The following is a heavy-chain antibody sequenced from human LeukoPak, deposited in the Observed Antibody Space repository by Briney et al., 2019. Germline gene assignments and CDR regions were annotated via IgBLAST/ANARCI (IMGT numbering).Heavy chain of an antibody. D-gene: IGHD3-10*01. CDR3: ARVGGH. CDR1: GFTFSTYS. CDR2: IKQDGSEK. Sequence: GRSLRLSCAASGFTFSTYSMHWVRQAPGKGLEWVANIKQDGSEKYYVDSMEGRFTISRDNAKNSLYLQMNSLRVEDTAVYYCARVGGHWGQGTLVTVSS. V-gene: IGHV3-7*03. J-gene: IGHJ4*02.